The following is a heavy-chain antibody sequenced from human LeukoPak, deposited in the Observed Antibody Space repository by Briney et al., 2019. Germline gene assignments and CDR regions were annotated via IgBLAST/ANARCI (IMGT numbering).Heavy chain of an antibody. CDR2: IYYSGST. D-gene: IGHD3-16*01. Sequence: SETLSLTCTVSGGSMSGYFRSWIRQPPGKGLEWIGYIYYSGSTNYNPSLKSRVTISVDTSKNQFSLKLSSVTAADTAVYYCARSWGNYWGQGTLVTVSS. CDR1: GGSMSGYF. J-gene: IGHJ4*02. CDR3: ARSWGNY. V-gene: IGHV4-59*01.